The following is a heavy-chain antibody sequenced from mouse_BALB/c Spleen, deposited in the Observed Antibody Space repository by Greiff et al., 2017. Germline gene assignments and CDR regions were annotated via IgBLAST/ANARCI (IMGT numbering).Heavy chain of an antibody. J-gene: IGHJ2*01. CDR3: AREGDY. V-gene: IGHV5-17*02. Sequence: EVQLVESGGGLVQPGGSRKLSCAASGFTFSSFGMHWVRQAPEKGLEWVAYISSGSSTIYYADTVKGRFTISRDNPKNTLFLQMTSLRSEDTAMYYCAREGDYWGQGTTLTVSS. CDR2: ISSGSSTI. CDR1: GFTFSSFG.